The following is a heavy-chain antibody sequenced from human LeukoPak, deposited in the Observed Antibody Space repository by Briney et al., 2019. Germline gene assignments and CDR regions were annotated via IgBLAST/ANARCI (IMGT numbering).Heavy chain of an antibody. CDR1: GYTFTGYY. D-gene: IGHD6-19*01. J-gene: IGHJ4*02. V-gene: IGHV1-2*02. Sequence: ASVKVSCKASGYTFTGYYMHWVRQALGQGLEWMGWINPYSGGTNYAQQFQDRVTMTRDTSISSTYMELSRLKSDDTAVYYCVRDLGISGWYAPPLGYFDSWGQGTLVTVSS. CDR3: VRDLGISGWYAPPLGYFDS. CDR2: INPYSGGT.